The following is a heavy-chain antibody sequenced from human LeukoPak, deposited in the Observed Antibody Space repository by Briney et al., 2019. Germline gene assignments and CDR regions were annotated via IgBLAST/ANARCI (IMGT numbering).Heavy chain of an antibody. V-gene: IGHV3-30*02. CDR2: IRYDGSNK. D-gene: IGHD4-17*01. CDR1: GFTFSSYG. Sequence: GGSLRLSCAASGFTFSSYGMHWVRQAPGKGLEWVAFIRYDGSNKYYADSVKGRFTISRDNSKNTLYLQMNSLRAEDTAVYYCAKDQGRTTVTLFDYWGQGTLVTVSS. J-gene: IGHJ4*02. CDR3: AKDQGRTTVTLFDY.